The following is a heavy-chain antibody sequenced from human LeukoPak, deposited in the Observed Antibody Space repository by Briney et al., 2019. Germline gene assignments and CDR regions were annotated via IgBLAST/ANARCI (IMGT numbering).Heavy chain of an antibody. D-gene: IGHD5-12*01. J-gene: IGHJ4*02. V-gene: IGHV4-61*08. CDR1: GGSVSSGGYY. Sequence: SETLSLTCTVSGGSVSSGGYYWSWIRQPPGKGLEGIAYIYFTGSTNYNPSLKNRVTISADTSKNQFSLRLNSLTAADTAVYYCARSSRGYSGHDSGYWGQGTLVTVSS. CDR2: IYFTGST. CDR3: ARSSRGYSGHDSGY.